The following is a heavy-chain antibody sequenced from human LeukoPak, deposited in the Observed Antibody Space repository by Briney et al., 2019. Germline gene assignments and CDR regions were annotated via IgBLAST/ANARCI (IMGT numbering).Heavy chain of an antibody. CDR2: INPNSGGT. V-gene: IGHV1-2*02. J-gene: IGHJ6*03. Sequence: ASVKVSCKASGYTFTGYYMHWVRQAPGQGLEWMGWINPNSGGTNYAQKFQGRVTMTRDTSISTAYMELSRLRSDDTAVYYCARRAQYYDILTGYYEYYYYMDVWGKGTTVTVSS. D-gene: IGHD3-9*01. CDR3: ARRAQYYDILTGYYEYYYYMDV. CDR1: GYTFTGYY.